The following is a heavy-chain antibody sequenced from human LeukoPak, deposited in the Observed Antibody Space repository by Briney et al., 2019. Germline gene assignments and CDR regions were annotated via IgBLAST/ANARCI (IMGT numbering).Heavy chain of an antibody. Sequence: SETLSLTCAVSGGSISISNWWSWVRQPPGKGLEWIGEIYHSGSTNYNPSLKGRVTISVDKSKDQFSLKLSSVTAADTAVYYCARGSRPSLYSSSWFEYWGQGTLVTVSS. J-gene: IGHJ4*02. V-gene: IGHV4-4*02. D-gene: IGHD6-13*01. CDR2: IYHSGST. CDR3: ARGSRPSLYSSSWFEY. CDR1: GGSISISNW.